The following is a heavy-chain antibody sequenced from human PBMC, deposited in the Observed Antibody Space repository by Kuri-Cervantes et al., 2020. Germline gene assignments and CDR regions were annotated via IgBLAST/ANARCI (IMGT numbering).Heavy chain of an antibody. CDR2: IYWDDDK. CDR3: AHKGAKSISFDY. D-gene: IGHD2/OR15-2a*01. Sequence: TLSLTCTVSGGSISSYYWSWIRQPPGKGLECLALIYWDDDKHYNPSLKSRLTITKDTSKNQVVLTMTNMDPVDTATYYCAHKGAKSISFDYWGQGTLVTVSS. CDR1: GGSISSYYW. J-gene: IGHJ4*02. V-gene: IGHV2-5*08.